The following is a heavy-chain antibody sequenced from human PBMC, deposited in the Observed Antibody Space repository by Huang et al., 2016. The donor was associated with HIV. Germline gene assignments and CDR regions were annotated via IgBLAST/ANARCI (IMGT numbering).Heavy chain of an antibody. CDR1: GGSFSDYY. J-gene: IGHJ4*02. Sequence: QVQLQQWGAGLLKPSETLSLTCAVYGGSFSDYYWSWIRQPPGKGLEWIGEINHSGSTNYNPSLKSRVTISVDTSKNQVSLKLSSVTAADTAVYYCARDNYYYGSGSYYKPRWEYYFDYWGQGTLVTVSS. D-gene: IGHD3-10*01. V-gene: IGHV4-34*01. CDR3: ARDNYYYGSGSYYKPRWEYYFDY. CDR2: INHSGST.